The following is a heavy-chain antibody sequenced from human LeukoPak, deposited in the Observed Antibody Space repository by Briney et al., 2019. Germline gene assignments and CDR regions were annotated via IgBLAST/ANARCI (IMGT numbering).Heavy chain of an antibody. V-gene: IGHV3-11*06. J-gene: IGHJ6*02. Sequence: GGSLRLSCAASGFTFSDYYMSWIRQAPGKGLEWVSYISSSSSYIYYADSVKGRFTISRDNAKNSLYLQMNSLRAEDTAVYYCARKGVYCSSTSCQIPYGMDVWGQGTTVTVSS. D-gene: IGHD2-2*01. CDR3: ARKGVYCSSTSCQIPYGMDV. CDR2: ISSSSSYI. CDR1: GFTFSDYY.